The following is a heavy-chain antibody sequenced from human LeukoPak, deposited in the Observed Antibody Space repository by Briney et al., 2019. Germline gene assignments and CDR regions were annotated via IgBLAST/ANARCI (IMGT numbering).Heavy chain of an antibody. CDR3: ARVGIVGATVYFAN. CDR2: IRNKANSYTT. Sequence: GGSLRLSCAASGFTFSDHYIDWVRQAPGKGLEWVGRIRNKANSYTTEYAASVKGRFIISRDDSKNSLYLRMNSLKTEDTAVYYCARVGIVGATVYFANWGHGTLVTVSS. J-gene: IGHJ4*01. D-gene: IGHD1-26*01. CDR1: GFTFSDHY. V-gene: IGHV3-72*01.